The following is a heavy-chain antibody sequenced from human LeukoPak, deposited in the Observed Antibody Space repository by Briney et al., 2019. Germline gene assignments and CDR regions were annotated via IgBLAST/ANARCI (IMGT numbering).Heavy chain of an antibody. V-gene: IGHV1-69*13. CDR1: GGTFSSYA. J-gene: IGHJ6*03. CDR2: IIPIFGTA. CDR3: ARGAPVDIVVVPAAIDYYYYMDV. Sequence: ASVKVSCKASGGTFSSYAISWVRQAPGQGLEWMGGIIPIFGTANYAQKFQGRVTITADESTSTAYMELSSLRSEDTAVYYCARGAPVDIVVVPAAIDYYYYMDVWGKGTTVTVSS. D-gene: IGHD2-2*03.